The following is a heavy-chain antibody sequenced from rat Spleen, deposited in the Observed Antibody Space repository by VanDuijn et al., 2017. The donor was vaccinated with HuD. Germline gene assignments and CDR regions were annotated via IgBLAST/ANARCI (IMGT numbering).Heavy chain of an antibody. CDR3: VKEANYGGLMDA. J-gene: IGHJ3*01. V-gene: IGHV5-27*01. CDR2: ISTGGGNT. D-gene: IGHD1-11*01. CDR1: GFTFSNYY. Sequence: EVQLVESGGGLVQPGRSLKLSCAASGFTFSNYYMAWVRQAPTKGLEWVAYISTGGGNTYYRDSVRGRFTISRDNAKSALYLQMDSLRSEDTATYYCVKEANYGGLMDAWGQGTLVTVSS.